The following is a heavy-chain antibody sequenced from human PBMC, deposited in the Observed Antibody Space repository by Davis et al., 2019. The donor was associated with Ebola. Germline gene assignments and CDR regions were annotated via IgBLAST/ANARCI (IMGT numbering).Heavy chain of an antibody. J-gene: IGHJ4*02. CDR3: ARHDYGDSHFDY. Sequence: GGSLRLSCAASGFTFSSYWMSWVRQAPGKGLEWVSVIYSGGSTYYADSVKGRFTISRDNSKNTLYLQMNSLRAEDTAVYYCARHDYGDSHFDYWGQGTLVTVSS. CDR2: IYSGGST. D-gene: IGHD4-17*01. V-gene: IGHV3-66*04. CDR1: GFTFSSYW.